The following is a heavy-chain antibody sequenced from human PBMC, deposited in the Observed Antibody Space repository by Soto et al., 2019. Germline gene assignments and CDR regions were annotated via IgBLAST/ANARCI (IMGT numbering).Heavy chain of an antibody. D-gene: IGHD6-6*01. CDR1: GGSISSYY. V-gene: IGHV4-59*01. J-gene: IGHJ5*02. Sequence: SETLSLTCTVSGGSISSYYWSWIRQPPGKGLEWIGYIYYSGSTNYNPSLKSRVTISVDTSKNQFSLKLSSVTAADTAVYYCARXYSSYVFDWFXPWGQGTLVXVSS. CDR3: ARXYSSYVFDWFXP. CDR2: IYYSGST.